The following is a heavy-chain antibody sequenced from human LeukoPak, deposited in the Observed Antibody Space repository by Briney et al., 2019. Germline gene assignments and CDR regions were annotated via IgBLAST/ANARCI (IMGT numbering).Heavy chain of an antibody. CDR3: ARPGYSNYGYFDY. Sequence: GESLKISCKGSEYSFATYWIGWVRQMPGQGLEWMGIIFPGDSDTRYSPSFQGQVTISADKSISTAYLQWSSLKASDTAMYYCARPGYSNYGYFDYWGQGTLVTVSS. CDR1: EYSFATYW. CDR2: IFPGDSDT. V-gene: IGHV5-51*01. J-gene: IGHJ4*02. D-gene: IGHD4-11*01.